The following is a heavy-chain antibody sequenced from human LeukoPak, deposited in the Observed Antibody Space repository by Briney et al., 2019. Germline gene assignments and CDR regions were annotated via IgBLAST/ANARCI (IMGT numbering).Heavy chain of an antibody. V-gene: IGHV1-69*05. J-gene: IGHJ3*02. CDR2: IIPIFGTA. Sequence: SVKVSCKASGGTVSSYAISWGRQAPGQGLEWMGGIIPIFGTANYAQKFQGRVTITTDESTSTAYMELSSLRSEDTAVYYCARTLTHYYDSSGLAFDIWGQGTMVTVSS. CDR3: ARTLTHYYDSSGLAFDI. CDR1: GGTVSSYA. D-gene: IGHD3-22*01.